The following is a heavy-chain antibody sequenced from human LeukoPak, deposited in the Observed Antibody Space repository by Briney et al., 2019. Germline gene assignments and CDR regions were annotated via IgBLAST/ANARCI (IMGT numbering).Heavy chain of an antibody. CDR3: ATFGGSFDFMDY. CDR2: IHYSGST. Sequence: SETLSLTCTVSGGSISTYYWSWIRQPPGKGLEWIAYIHYSGSTNYNPTLTTRVTISVDTSKKHLSLTLSSVSAADTAVYYCATFGGSFDFMDYWGQGTLVTVSS. V-gene: IGHV4-59*01. D-gene: IGHD1-26*01. CDR1: GGSISTYY. J-gene: IGHJ4*02.